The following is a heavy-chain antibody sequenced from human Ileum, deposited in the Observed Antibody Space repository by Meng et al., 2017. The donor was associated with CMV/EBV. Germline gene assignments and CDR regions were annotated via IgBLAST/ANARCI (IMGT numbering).Heavy chain of an antibody. CDR3: VRQVVAASFDY. CDR1: GGSITSGNYY. V-gene: IGHV4-30-4*08. D-gene: IGHD2-15*01. CDR2: IYYSGSP. Sequence: QVPLQESGPGLVKPSQTLSLTCTVSGGSITSGNYYWSWIRRPPGRGLEWIGYIYYSGSPYYKPSLKSRVTISLDTSKNQFSLNLRSVTATDSAVYYCVRQVVAASFDYWGQGALVTVSS. J-gene: IGHJ4*02.